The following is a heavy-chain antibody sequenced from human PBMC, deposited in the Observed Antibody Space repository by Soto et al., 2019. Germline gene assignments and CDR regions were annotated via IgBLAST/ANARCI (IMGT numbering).Heavy chain of an antibody. J-gene: IGHJ4*02. Sequence: SETLSLTCTVSGGSISSSSFHWSWIRQPPGKGLEWIGHIYYSGSTNYNPSLKSRVTISVHTSNSQFSLELSSVTAADTAVYYCAYRAATSGESYWGPGTLVTVSS. V-gene: IGHV4-61*05. CDR2: IYYSGST. CDR1: GGSISSSSFH. D-gene: IGHD1-26*01. CDR3: AYRAATSGESY.